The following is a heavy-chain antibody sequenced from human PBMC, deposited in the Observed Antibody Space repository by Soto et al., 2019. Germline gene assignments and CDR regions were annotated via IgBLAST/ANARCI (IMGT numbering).Heavy chain of an antibody. Sequence: GGSLTLSCAASGFTVSSNYMSWVRQTKGKGLEWVSVIYSGGSTYYADSVKGRFTISRDNSKNTLYLQMNSLRAEDTAVYYCARGGSYGGNSEGEIDYWGQGTLVTVSS. CDR3: ARGGSYGGNSEGEIDY. J-gene: IGHJ4*02. CDR2: IYSGGST. D-gene: IGHD4-17*01. CDR1: GFTVSSNY. V-gene: IGHV3-66*01.